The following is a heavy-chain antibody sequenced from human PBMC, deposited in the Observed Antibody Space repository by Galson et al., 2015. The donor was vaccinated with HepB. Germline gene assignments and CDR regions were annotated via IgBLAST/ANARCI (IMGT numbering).Heavy chain of an antibody. J-gene: IGHJ4*02. CDR3: AKGSNYPV. Sequence: SLRLSCAASGFTFSSYGMHWVRQAPGKGLEWVAVISYDGSNKYYADSVKGRFTISRDNSKNTLYLQMNSLRAEDTAVYYCAKGSNYPVWGQGTLVTVSS. V-gene: IGHV3-30*18. D-gene: IGHD1-7*01. CDR2: ISYDGSNK. CDR1: GFTFSSYG.